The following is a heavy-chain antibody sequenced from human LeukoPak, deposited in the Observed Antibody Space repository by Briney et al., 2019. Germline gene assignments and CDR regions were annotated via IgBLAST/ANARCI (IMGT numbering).Heavy chain of an antibody. V-gene: IGHV4-59*01. Sequence: SETLSLTCTVSGGSISSYYWSWIRQPPGKGLEWIGYIHYSGSTNYNPSLKSRVTISVDTSKNQFSLKLSSVTAADTAVYYCARGKGIYTSNFYMDVWGKGTTVTVSS. D-gene: IGHD2-2*02. CDR1: GGSISSYY. J-gene: IGHJ6*03. CDR3: ARGKGIYTSNFYMDV. CDR2: IHYSGST.